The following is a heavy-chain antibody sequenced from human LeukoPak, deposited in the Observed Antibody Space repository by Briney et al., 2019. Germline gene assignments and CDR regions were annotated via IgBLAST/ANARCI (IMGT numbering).Heavy chain of an antibody. CDR3: ARLIGVQNAFDI. V-gene: IGHV4-30-4*08. Sequence: SETLSLTCTVSGGSISSGDYYWSWIRQPPGKGLEWIGYIYYSGSTYYNPSLKSRVTTSVDTSKNQFSLKLSSVTAADTAVYYCARLIGVQNAFDIWGQGTMVTVSS. D-gene: IGHD3-3*01. J-gene: IGHJ3*02. CDR2: IYYSGST. CDR1: GGSISSGDYY.